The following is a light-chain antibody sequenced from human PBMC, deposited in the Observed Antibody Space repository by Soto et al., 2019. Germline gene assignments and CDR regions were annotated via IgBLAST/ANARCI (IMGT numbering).Light chain of an antibody. CDR1: QSVSSY. CDR3: QQPRT. CDR2: DAS. J-gene: IGKJ1*01. Sequence: EIVLTQSPATLSLSPGERATLSCRASQSVSSYLAWYQQKPGQAPRILIYDASNRATGIPARFSGSGSGTDFTLTISSLAPEDFAVYCCQQPRTFGQGTKVEIK. V-gene: IGKV3-11*01.